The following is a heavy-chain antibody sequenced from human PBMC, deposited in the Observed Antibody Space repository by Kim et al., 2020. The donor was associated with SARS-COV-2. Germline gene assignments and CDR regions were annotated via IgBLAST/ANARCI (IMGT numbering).Heavy chain of an antibody. J-gene: IGHJ2*01. CDR1: GGSISSHY. Sequence: SETLSLTCNVSGGSISSHYWSWIRQPPGKGLEWIGYVFHRGSTKYNPSLKSRVTISVDTSKNQFSLKLSSVTAADTAVYYCARNDRSTVLWYFDLWCRGTLVSVSS. CDR3: ARNDRSTVLWYFDL. V-gene: IGHV4-59*11. CDR2: VFHRGST. D-gene: IGHD4-4*01.